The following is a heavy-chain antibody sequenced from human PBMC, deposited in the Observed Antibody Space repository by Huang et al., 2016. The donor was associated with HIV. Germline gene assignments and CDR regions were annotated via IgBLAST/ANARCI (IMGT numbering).Heavy chain of an antibody. J-gene: IGHJ6*02. CDR1: TFTFGAYW. V-gene: IGHV3-7*01. CDR2: IKQVESEK. CDR3: ATKTAGMDI. Sequence: VESGGRSVQPGGSIKLSCVGSTFTFGAYWMSWVRQPPGKGLEWVANIKQVESEKYYVDSVKGRFNISRDNARKVLFLEMDDLRVEDTAIYFCATKTAGMDIWGQGTTVTVSS. D-gene: IGHD1-7*01.